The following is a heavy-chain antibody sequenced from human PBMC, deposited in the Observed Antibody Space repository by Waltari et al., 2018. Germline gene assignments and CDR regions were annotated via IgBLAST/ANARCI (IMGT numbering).Heavy chain of an antibody. CDR3: ARDTGSRLVVSYNWFDP. J-gene: IGHJ5*02. CDR2: INPNSGGT. V-gene: IGHV1-2*06. Sequence: QVQLVQSGAEVKKPGASVKVSCKASGYTFTGYYMHWVRQAPGQGLEWMGRINPNSGGTNDAQKFQGRVTMTMDTSISTAYMELSRLRSDDTAVYYCARDTGSRLVVSYNWFDPWGQGTLVTVSS. CDR1: GYTFTGYY. D-gene: IGHD2-8*02.